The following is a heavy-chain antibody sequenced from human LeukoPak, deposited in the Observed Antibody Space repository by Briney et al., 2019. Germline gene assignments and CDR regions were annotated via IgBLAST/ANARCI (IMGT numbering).Heavy chain of an antibody. CDR1: GGSISSSSYY. V-gene: IGHV4-39*01. CDR3: ARVAVRAPYYDILPGRASYYGMDV. CDR2: FNYSGST. D-gene: IGHD3-9*01. Sequence: SETLSLTCTVSGGSISSSSYYWGWIRQPPGLGRVGIGSFNYSGSTSYNPSLKSRLTITVDTSKNQFSLKLSSVTAADTAVYYCARVAVRAPYYDILPGRASYYGMDVWGQGVTVTFSS. J-gene: IGHJ6*02.